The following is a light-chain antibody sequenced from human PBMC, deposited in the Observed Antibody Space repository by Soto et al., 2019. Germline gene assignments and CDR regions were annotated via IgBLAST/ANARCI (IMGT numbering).Light chain of an antibody. CDR3: MQGTHRPRT. CDR1: QRLVSSDGNTY. Sequence: DAVLTQSPLSLPVTLGQPASISCRSSQRLVSSDGNTYLNWFQQRPGQSPRRLIYTVSKRDYGVPDRFAGSGSGTDFTLEISRVEAEDVGIYYCMQGTHRPRTFGQGTKVEVK. CDR2: TVS. V-gene: IGKV2-30*01. J-gene: IGKJ1*01.